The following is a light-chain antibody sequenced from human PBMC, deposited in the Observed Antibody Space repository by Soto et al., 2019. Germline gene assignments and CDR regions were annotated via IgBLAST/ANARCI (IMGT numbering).Light chain of an antibody. J-gene: IGKJ1*01. V-gene: IGKV1-39*01. Sequence: DIQMTQSPSSLSASVGDIVTITCRASQSIGGDLNWYQQKPGKAPQLLIYAASTLQSGVPSRFSGTVSGTDFTLTIRSLQPEDSATYYCQKANSFPWKFGQGTKVDIK. CDR2: AAS. CDR3: QKANSFPWK. CDR1: QSIGGD.